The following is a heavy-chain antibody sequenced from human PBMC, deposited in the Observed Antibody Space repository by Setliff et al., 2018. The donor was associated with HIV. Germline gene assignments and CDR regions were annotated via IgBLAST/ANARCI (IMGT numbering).Heavy chain of an antibody. J-gene: IGHJ6*03. CDR1: GGSISSGSYY. D-gene: IGHD3-9*01. V-gene: IGHV4-61*09. Sequence: PSETLSLTCTVSGGSISSGSYYWTWIRQPAGKGLEWIGQIYTTGSTKYNPSLKSRVTMSVDTSKNRFSLNLSSVTAADTAVYYCTRQRDFDWLLQNYYYMDVWGKGATVTVSS. CDR2: IYTTGST. CDR3: TRQRDFDWLLQNYYYMDV.